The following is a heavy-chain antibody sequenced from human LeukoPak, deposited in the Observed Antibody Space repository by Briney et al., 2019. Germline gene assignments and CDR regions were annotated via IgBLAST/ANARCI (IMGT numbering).Heavy chain of an antibody. Sequence: ASVKVSCKASGYTFTSYYMHWVRQAPGQGLEWMGIINPSGGSTSYAQKFQGRVTMTRDMSTSTVYMELSSLRSEDTAVYYCARGASSGYIADAFDIWGQGTMVTVSS. CDR3: ARGASSGYIADAFDI. CDR1: GYTFTSYY. CDR2: INPSGGST. V-gene: IGHV1-46*01. J-gene: IGHJ3*02. D-gene: IGHD3-22*01.